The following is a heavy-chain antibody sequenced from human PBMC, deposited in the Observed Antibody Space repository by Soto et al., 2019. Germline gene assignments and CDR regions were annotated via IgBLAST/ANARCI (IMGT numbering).Heavy chain of an antibody. J-gene: IGHJ6*02. CDR2: IYYTETT. CDR1: GASVSGGDWY. D-gene: IGHD3-10*01. CDR3: AKSGANIRYYHYGLDV. Sequence: SETLSLTCTVSGASVSGGDWYWSCIRQSPGRGLEWIGYIYYTETTNYNPSLRSRATISLDRPNNQFSLQLSAVTDADTAEYYCAKSGANIRYYHYGLDVWGRGTTVTVSS. V-gene: IGHV4-61*08.